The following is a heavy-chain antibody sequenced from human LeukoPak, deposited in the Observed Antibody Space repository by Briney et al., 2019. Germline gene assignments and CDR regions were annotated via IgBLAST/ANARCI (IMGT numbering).Heavy chain of an antibody. V-gene: IGHV5-10-1*01. Sequence: GESLKISCKGSGYSFTSYWISWVRQMPRRGLEWMARIDPGDSFTKYSPSFQGHVTISADKSTSTAYLQWSSLKASDTAMYYCARDGGGVSSWVSHWGQGTLVTVSS. CDR3: ARDGGGVSSWVSH. D-gene: IGHD2-8*02. CDR2: IDPGDSFT. CDR1: GYSFTSYW. J-gene: IGHJ4*02.